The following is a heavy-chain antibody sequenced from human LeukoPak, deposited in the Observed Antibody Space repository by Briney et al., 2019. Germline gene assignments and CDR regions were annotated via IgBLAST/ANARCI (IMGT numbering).Heavy chain of an antibody. CDR2: ISNSGGST. D-gene: IGHD3-16*02. V-gene: IGHV3-23*01. J-gene: IGHJ4*02. CDR1: GFTFSNSA. CDR3: ARDLRYSNY. Sequence: GGSLRLSCAASGFTFSNSAMKWVRQAPGKGLEWVSGISNSGGSTYYADSVKGRFTISRDNSKNTLYLQMSSLRAEDTAVYYCARDLRYSNYWGQGTLVTVSS.